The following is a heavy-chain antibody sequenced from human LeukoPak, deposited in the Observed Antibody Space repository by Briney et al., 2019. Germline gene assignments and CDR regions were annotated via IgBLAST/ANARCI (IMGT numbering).Heavy chain of an antibody. CDR1: GFTFKSNG. CDR3: VKDMGTTYMSSMDV. J-gene: IGHJ6*04. D-gene: IGHD4-11*01. CDR2: IWYDGSNF. Sequence: GGSLRLSCAVSGFTFKSNGMNWVRQVPGKGLEWVAFIWYDGSNFQYPGSVKGRFTISRDNSRNTLYLQMDSLRGDDTAVYYCVKDMGTTYMSSMDVWGKGTTVTVSS. V-gene: IGHV3-30*02.